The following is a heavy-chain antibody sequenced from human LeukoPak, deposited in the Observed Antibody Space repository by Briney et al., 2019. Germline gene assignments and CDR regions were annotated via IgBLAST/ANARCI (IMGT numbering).Heavy chain of an antibody. V-gene: IGHV3-74*01. CDR1: GFTFNYYW. D-gene: IGHD3-22*01. CDR2: INHDGSST. CDR3: ARAPYSSGRNYYFDS. Sequence: QPGGSLRLSCAASGFTFNYYWMHWVRQAPGKGLVWVSHINHDGSSTSYADSVKGRFTISRDNAKNTLYLQMNSLGAEDTAVYYCARAPYSSGRNYYFDSWGQGTLVTVSS. J-gene: IGHJ4*02.